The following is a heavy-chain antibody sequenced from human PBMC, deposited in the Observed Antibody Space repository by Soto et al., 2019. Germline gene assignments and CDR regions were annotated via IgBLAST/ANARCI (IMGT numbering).Heavy chain of an antibody. CDR3: AKETYSSSWFHFDY. V-gene: IGHV3-30*18. CDR2: ISYDGSNK. D-gene: IGHD6-13*01. CDR1: GFTFSSYG. J-gene: IGHJ4*02. Sequence: QVQLVESGGGVVQPGRSLRLSCAASGFTFSSYGMHWVRQAPGKGLEWVAVISYDGSNKYYADSVKGRFTISRDNSKNTLHLQMNSLRAVDTAVYYCAKETYSSSWFHFDYWGQGTLVTVSS.